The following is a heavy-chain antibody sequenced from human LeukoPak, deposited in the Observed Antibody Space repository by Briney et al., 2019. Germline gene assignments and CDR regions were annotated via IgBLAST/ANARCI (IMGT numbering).Heavy chain of an antibody. D-gene: IGHD3-3*01. Sequence: PSQTLSLTCAVSGGSISSGGYSWSWIRQPPGKGLEWIGYIYHCGSTYYNPSLKSRVTISVDRSKNQFSLKLSSVTAADTAVYYCARGAREHVLRFGWFDPWGQGTLVTVSS. CDR1: GGSISSGGYS. J-gene: IGHJ5*02. CDR2: IYHCGST. V-gene: IGHV4-30-2*01. CDR3: ARGAREHVLRFGWFDP.